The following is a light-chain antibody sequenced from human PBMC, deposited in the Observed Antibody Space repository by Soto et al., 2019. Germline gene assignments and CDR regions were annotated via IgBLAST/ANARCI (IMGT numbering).Light chain of an antibody. CDR1: RSVRSW. CDR2: DAS. J-gene: IGKJ1*01. Sequence: DTQMTQSPSTLSGSIGDRVTITCRASRSVRSWVAWYQQKPGKAPKLLISDASDLERGVPSRFSGNGSGTEFTLTISSLQPDDFATYYCQQYDSYSWTFGQGTK. V-gene: IGKV1-5*01. CDR3: QQYDSYSWT.